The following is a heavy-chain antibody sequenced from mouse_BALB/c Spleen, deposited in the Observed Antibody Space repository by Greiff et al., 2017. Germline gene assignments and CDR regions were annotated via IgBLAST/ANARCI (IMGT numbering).Heavy chain of an antibody. J-gene: IGHJ3*01. Sequence: EVKVVESGGGLVKPGGSLKLSCAASGFTFSDYYMYWVRQTPEKRLEWVATISDGGSYTYYPDSVKGRFTISRDNAKNNLYLQMSSLKSEDTAMYYCARDPAWFAYWGQGTLVTVSA. CDR2: ISDGGSYT. V-gene: IGHV5-4*02. CDR1: GFTFSDYY. CDR3: ARDPAWFAY.